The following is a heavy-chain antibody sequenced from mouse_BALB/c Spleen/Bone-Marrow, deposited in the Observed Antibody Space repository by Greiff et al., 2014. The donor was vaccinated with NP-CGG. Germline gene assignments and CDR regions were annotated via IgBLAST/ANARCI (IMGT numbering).Heavy chain of an antibody. CDR1: GYTFTSYW. J-gene: IGHJ2*01. CDR2: IYPSDSYT. Sequence: QVQLQQSGAELVRPGASVKLSCKASGYTFTSYWINWVKQRPGQGLEWIGNIYPSDSYTNYNQKFKDKATLTVDKSSSTAYMQLSSPTSEDSEVYYCTRKYGPLYYFDYWGQGTTLTVSS. V-gene: IGHV1-69*02. CDR3: TRKYGPLYYFDY. D-gene: IGHD2-10*02.